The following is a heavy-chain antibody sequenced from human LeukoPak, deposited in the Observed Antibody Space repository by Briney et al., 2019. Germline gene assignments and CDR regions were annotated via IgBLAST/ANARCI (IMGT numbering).Heavy chain of an antibody. D-gene: IGHD2/OR15-2a*01. V-gene: IGHV1-18*01. CDR3: ARDLESRSVDY. CDR2: ISAYNGNT. CDR1: GYTFTSYG. Sequence: ASVKVSCKASGYTFTSYGISWVRQAPGQGLEWMGWISAYNGNTNYAQKLQGRVTMTTDTSTSTAYMELRSLRAEDTAVYYCARDLESRSVDYWGQGTLVTVSS. J-gene: IGHJ4*02.